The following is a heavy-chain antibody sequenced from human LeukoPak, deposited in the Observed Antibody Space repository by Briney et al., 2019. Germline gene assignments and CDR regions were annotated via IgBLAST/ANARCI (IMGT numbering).Heavy chain of an antibody. CDR3: AKESIAAAGVVDY. D-gene: IGHD6-13*01. CDR1: GFTFSSYG. J-gene: IGHJ4*02. CDR2: ISYDGSNK. Sequence: GGSLRLSCAASGFTFSSYGMHWVRQAPGKGLEWVAVISYDGSNKYYADSVKGRFTISRDNSKNTLYLQMNSLRAEDTAVYYCAKESIAAAGVVDYWGQGTLVTVSS. V-gene: IGHV3-30*18.